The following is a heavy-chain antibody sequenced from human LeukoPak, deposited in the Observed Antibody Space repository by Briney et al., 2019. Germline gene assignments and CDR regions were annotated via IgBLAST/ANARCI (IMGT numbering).Heavy chain of an antibody. CDR3: ARGSIYYDSRGYLYPDAFDI. CDR2: ISAYNGNT. Sequence: ASVKVSCKASGYTFTSYGISWVRQAPGQGLEWMGWISAYNGNTNYAQKLQGRVTMTTDTSTSTAYMELRSLRSDDTAVYYCARGSIYYDSRGYLYPDAFDIWGQGTMVTVSS. J-gene: IGHJ3*02. CDR1: GYTFTSYG. D-gene: IGHD3-22*01. V-gene: IGHV1-18*01.